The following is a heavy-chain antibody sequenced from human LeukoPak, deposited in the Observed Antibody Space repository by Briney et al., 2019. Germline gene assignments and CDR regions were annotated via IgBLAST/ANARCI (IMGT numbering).Heavy chain of an antibody. CDR1: GYSFTSYA. CDR3: GRDPKLGIRGYTYGYIDY. J-gene: IGHJ4*02. CDR2: INTNTGNP. V-gene: IGHV7-4-1*02. D-gene: IGHD5-18*01. Sequence: ASVKVSCKTSGYSFTSYALNWVRQALGQGLEWMGWINTNTGNPTYAQGFTGRYVFSLDTSVNTAYLQISGLKADDTAVYYCGRDPKLGIRGYTYGYIDYWGQGTLVTVSS.